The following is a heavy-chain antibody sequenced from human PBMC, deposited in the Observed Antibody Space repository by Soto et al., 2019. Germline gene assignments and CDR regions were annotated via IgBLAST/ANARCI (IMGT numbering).Heavy chain of an antibody. CDR2: IYPGDSDT. CDR1: GYSFSSYW. CDR3: AIRLRYFDYGGMDV. D-gene: IGHD3-9*01. J-gene: IGHJ6*02. Sequence: GESLKISCKGSGYSFSSYWIVWVRQMPGKGLEWMGIIYPGDSDTRYSPSFQDQVTISADKSISTAYLQWSSLKASDTAIYYCAIRLRYFDYGGMDVWGQGTTVPVSS. V-gene: IGHV5-51*01.